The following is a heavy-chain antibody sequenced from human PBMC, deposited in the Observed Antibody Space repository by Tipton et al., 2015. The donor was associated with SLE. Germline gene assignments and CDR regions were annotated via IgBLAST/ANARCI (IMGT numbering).Heavy chain of an antibody. CDR3: GRGGWYFDL. V-gene: IGHV4-59*01. CDR1: GDSIRIYY. J-gene: IGHJ2*01. CDR2: LFDSGKT. Sequence: TLSLTCTVSGDSIRIYYWSWIRQPPGKGLEWIGSLFDSGKTSINPSLKSRVTISVDTSKNHFSLNLISATAADTAIYYCGRGGWYFDLWGRGTLVTVSS.